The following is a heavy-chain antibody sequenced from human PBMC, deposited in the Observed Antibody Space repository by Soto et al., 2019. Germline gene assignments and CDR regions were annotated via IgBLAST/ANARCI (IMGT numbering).Heavy chain of an antibody. CDR1: GWSFSGYY. D-gene: IGHD3-3*01. Sequence: PSETLSLTCAVYGWSFSGYYWSWIRQPPGKGLEWIGEINHSGSTNYNPSLKSRVTISVDTSKNQFSLKLSSVTAADTAVYYCARTIFGVVITIPEKSITANNWFDPWGQGTLVTVSS. CDR3: ARTIFGVVITIPEKSITANNWFDP. J-gene: IGHJ5*02. CDR2: INHSGST. V-gene: IGHV4-34*01.